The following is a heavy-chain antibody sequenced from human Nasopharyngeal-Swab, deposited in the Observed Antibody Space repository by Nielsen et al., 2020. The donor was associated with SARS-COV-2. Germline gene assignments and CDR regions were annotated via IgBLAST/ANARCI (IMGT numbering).Heavy chain of an antibody. J-gene: IGHJ4*02. CDR1: GYSFTSYW. V-gene: IGHV5-51*01. Sequence: GASLKISCKGSGYSFTSYWIGWVRQMPGKGLEWMGIIYPGDSDTRYSPSFQGQVTISADKSISTAYLQWSSLKASDTAMYYRARQEYSGYDHHYFDYWGQGTLVTVSS. D-gene: IGHD5-12*01. CDR2: IYPGDSDT. CDR3: ARQEYSGYDHHYFDY.